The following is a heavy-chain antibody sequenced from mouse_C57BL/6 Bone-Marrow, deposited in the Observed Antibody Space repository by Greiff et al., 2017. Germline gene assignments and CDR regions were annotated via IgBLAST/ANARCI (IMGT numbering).Heavy chain of an antibody. J-gene: IGHJ2*01. CDR1: GFNIKDDY. CDR2: IDPENGDT. CDR3: TTESLITTDY. D-gene: IGHD1-1*01. Sequence: VQLQQSGAELVRPGASVKLSCTASGFNIKDDYMHWVKQRPEQGLEWIGWIDPENGDTEYASKFQGKATITADTSSNAAYLQRSSLTSEDTAVYYCTTESLITTDYWGKGTTLTVSS. V-gene: IGHV14-4*01.